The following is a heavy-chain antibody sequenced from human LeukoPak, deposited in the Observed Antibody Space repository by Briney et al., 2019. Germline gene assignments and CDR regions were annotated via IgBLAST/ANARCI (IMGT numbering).Heavy chain of an antibody. D-gene: IGHD2-2*01. CDR2: TWYDGSNK. V-gene: IGHV3-33*01. Sequence: GGSLRLSCAASGFTFSNYGMHWVRQAPGKGLEWVAATWYDGSNKYYADSVKGRFTISRDNSKNTLYLQLNSLRAEDTAVYFCARGGHCTTTSCSNYDGMDVWGQGTTLTVSS. CDR1: GFTFSNYG. CDR3: ARGGHCTTTSCSNYDGMDV. J-gene: IGHJ6*02.